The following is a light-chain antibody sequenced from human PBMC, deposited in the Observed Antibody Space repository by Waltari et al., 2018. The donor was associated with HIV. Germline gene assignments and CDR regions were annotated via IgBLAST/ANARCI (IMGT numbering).Light chain of an antibody. CDR1: RSLLETSKKKNY. CDR2: WAS. Sequence: DIAMTQSPDSVVVSLGERATINFKSSRSLLETSKKKNYLAWYQQKAGNSPKLIMYWASTRESGVPGRFSGSGSGTDFTLTITDVQPDDVAIYYCQQYYTLPYSFGQGTKLEI. CDR3: QQYYTLPYS. V-gene: IGKV4-1*01. J-gene: IGKJ2*01.